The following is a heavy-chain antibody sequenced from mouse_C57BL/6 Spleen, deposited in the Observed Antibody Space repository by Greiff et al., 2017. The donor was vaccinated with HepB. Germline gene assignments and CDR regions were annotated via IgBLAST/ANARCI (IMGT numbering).Heavy chain of an antibody. V-gene: IGHV1-5*01. CDR3: TRSYYDYENYAMDY. J-gene: IGHJ4*01. CDR1: GYTFTSYW. Sequence: VQLQQSGTVLARPGASVKMSCKTSGYTFTSYWMHWVKQRPGQGLEWIGAIYPGNSDTSYNQKFKGKAKLTAVTSASTAYMELSSLTNEDSSVYYCTRSYYDYENYAMDYWGQGTSVTVSS. CDR2: IYPGNSDT. D-gene: IGHD2-4*01.